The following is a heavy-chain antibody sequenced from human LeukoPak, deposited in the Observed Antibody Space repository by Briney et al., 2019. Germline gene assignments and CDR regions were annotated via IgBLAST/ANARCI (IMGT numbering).Heavy chain of an antibody. CDR1: GYSISSGYY. J-gene: IGHJ6*02. V-gene: IGHV4-38-2*01. CDR2: IYYSGST. D-gene: IGHD2-2*01. Sequence: SETLSLTCAVSGYSISSGYYWGWIRQPPGKGLEWIGSIYYSGSTYYNPSLKSRVTISVDTSKNQFSLKLSSVTAADTAVYYCARRYCSSTSCYGDYGMDVWGQGTTVTVSS. CDR3: ARRYCSSTSCYGDYGMDV.